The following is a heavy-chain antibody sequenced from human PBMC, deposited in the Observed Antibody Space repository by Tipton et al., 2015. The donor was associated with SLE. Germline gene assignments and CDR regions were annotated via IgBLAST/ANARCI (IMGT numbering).Heavy chain of an antibody. D-gene: IGHD3-10*01. CDR3: ARFLRGAGAYYYYGMDV. CDR2: INWNGGST. J-gene: IGHJ6*02. Sequence: SLRLSCAASGFIFSSYWMSWVRQAPGKGLEWVSGINWNGGSTDYGDSVKGRVTISRDNAKNSLYLQINTLSAEDTAVYYCARFLRGAGAYYYYGMDVWGQGTTVIVSS. CDR1: GFIFSSYW. V-gene: IGHV3-20*04.